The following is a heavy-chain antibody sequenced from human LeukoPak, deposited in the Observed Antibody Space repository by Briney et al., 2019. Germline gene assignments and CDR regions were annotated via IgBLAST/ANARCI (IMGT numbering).Heavy chain of an antibody. V-gene: IGHV4-34*01. CDR1: GGSFSGYY. CDR2: VNHSGST. J-gene: IGHJ4*02. D-gene: IGHD2-8*01. Sequence: SETLSLTCAVYGGSFSGYYWSWIRQPPGKGLEWIGEVNHSGSTNYNPSLKSRVTISVDTSKNQFSLKLSSVTAADTAVYYCARVYCTNGVCSEDDYWGQGTLVTVSS. CDR3: ARVYCTNGVCSEDDY.